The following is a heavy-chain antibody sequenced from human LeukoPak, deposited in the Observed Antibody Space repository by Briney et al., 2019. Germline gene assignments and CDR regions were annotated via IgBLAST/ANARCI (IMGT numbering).Heavy chain of an antibody. CDR3: ARVPTPPYGGFDSLYFDY. CDR1: GGSINSYY. J-gene: IGHJ4*02. Sequence: PSETLSLTCTVSGGSINSYYWSWIRQPPGKGLQWNGYIYYSGSTDYNPSLKSRVTISVDTSKNQFSLKLSSVTAADTAVYYCARVPTPPYGGFDSLYFDYWGQGTLVTVSS. D-gene: IGHD5-12*01. V-gene: IGHV4-59*01. CDR2: IYYSGST.